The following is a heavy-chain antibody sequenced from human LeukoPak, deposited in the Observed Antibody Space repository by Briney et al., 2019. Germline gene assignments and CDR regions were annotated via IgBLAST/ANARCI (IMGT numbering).Heavy chain of an antibody. CDR1: GGSISTYY. CDR2: IHYSGTT. D-gene: IGHD5-12*01. V-gene: IGHV4-59*08. J-gene: IGHJ4*02. CDR3: ARMGGYSGYATH. Sequence: SETLSLTCTVSGGSISTYYWSWIRQPPGKGLEWIGYIHYSGTTNYNPSLKNRVTISLDTSKNQFSLNLGSVTAAATAVYFCARMGGYSGYATHWGQGTLVTVSS.